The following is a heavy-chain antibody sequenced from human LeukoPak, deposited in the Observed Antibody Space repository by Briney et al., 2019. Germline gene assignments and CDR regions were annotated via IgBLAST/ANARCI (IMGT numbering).Heavy chain of an antibody. Sequence: PGGSLRLSCAASGFTFSNAWMSWVRQAPGKGLEWVGRIKSKTDGGTTDYAAPVKGRFTISRDDSKNTLYLQMNSLKTEDTAVYYCTTGYCSGGSCFYFDYWGQGTLVTVSS. J-gene: IGHJ4*02. CDR1: GFTFSNAW. CDR2: IKSKTDGGTT. V-gene: IGHV3-15*01. CDR3: TTGYCSGGSCFYFDY. D-gene: IGHD2-15*01.